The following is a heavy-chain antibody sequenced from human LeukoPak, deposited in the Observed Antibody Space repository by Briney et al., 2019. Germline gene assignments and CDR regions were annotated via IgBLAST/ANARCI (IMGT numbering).Heavy chain of an antibody. CDR1: GYTFTSYY. D-gene: IGHD3-10*01. CDR3: ARDKFYYGSGSYSGYYMDV. CDR2: INPSGGST. J-gene: IGHJ6*03. Sequence: ASVKVSCKASGYTFTSYYMHWVRQAPGQGLEWMGIINPSGGSTSYAQKFQGRVTMTRDMSTSTVYMELSSLRSEDTAVYYCARDKFYYGSGSYSGYYMDVWGEGTTVTVSS. V-gene: IGHV1-46*01.